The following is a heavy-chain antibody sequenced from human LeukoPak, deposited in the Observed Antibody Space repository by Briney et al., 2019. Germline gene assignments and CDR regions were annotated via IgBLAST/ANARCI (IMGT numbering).Heavy chain of an antibody. CDR3: AKDMDSSGYYYPNSFDY. J-gene: IGHJ4*02. V-gene: IGHV3-23*01. CDR2: ISGSGGST. Sequence: GGSLRLSCAASGFTFSSYAMSWVRQAPGKGLEWVSAISGSGGSTYYADSVKGRFTISRDSSKNTLYLQMNSLRAEDTAVYYCAKDMDSSGYYYPNSFDYWGQGTLVTVSS. D-gene: IGHD3-22*01. CDR1: GFTFSSYA.